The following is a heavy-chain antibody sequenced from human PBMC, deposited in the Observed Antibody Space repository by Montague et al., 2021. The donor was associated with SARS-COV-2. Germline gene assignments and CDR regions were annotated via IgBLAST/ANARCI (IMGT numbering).Heavy chain of an antibody. CDR3: ATNKYCTLHDCLHGRHYFDH. Sequence: SLRFSCAASGFDFFNFDMAWVRQAPGRELEWISDISSSGATILYADSLKGRFTISRDNIQKSLYLQMNSLRAEDTAVYYCATNKYCTLHDCLHGRHYFDHWGQGTLVTVSS. V-gene: IGHV3-48*03. CDR2: ISSSGATI. D-gene: IGHD2-8*01. J-gene: IGHJ4*02. CDR1: GFDFFNFD.